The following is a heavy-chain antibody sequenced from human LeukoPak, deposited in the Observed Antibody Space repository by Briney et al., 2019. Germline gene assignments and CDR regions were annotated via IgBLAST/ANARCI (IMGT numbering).Heavy chain of an antibody. D-gene: IGHD2-21*02. CDR3: AREGPGSGGDLDY. CDR1: GYTFTGYY. J-gene: IGHJ4*02. V-gene: IGHV1-2*02. Sequence: GASVKVSCKASGYTFTGYYMHWVRQAPGQGLEWMGWINPNSGGTNYAQKFQGRVTMTRDTSISTAYMELSRLRFDDTAVYYCAREGPGSGGDLDYWGQGTLVTVSS. CDR2: INPNSGGT.